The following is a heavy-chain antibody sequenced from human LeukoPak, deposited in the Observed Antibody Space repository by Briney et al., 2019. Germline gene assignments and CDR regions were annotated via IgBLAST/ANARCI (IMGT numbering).Heavy chain of an antibody. CDR3: ALDRLTRGSSFFDY. CDR1: PFSLLVYS. D-gene: IGHD1-26*01. Sequence: GGSLRLSCVEPPFSLLVYSGKSGPQAPGKGLEWISYISGRSSTIYYADSVRGRFTISRDNAKNSMYLQINSLRAEDTGLYYSALDRLTRGSSFFDYWGQGTLVTVSS. V-gene: IGHV3-48*01. J-gene: IGHJ4*02. CDR2: ISGRSSTI.